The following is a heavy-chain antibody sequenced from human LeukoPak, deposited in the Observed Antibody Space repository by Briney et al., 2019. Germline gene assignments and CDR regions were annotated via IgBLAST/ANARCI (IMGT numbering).Heavy chain of an antibody. CDR2: IINDGITT. D-gene: IGHD5-24*01. Sequence: PGGSLRLSCAASGFTFSNAWMSWVRQAPGEGLVWVSRIINDGITTTYADSVKGRFTISRDNAKKTLYLQMNSLRADDTAVYYCAADGEYAFLVWGQGTMVTVSS. J-gene: IGHJ3*01. CDR3: AADGEYAFLV. CDR1: GFTFSNAW. V-gene: IGHV3-74*01.